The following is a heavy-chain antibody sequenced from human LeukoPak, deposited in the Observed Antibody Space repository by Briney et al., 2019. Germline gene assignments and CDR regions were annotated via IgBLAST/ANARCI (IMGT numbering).Heavy chain of an antibody. Sequence: GASVKVSCKGSGYTFTGYYINWVRQAPGQGLEWMGWINPNSGVTNYAQKFQGRVTITADKSTSTAYMELSSLRSEDTAVYYCARARFSRTTEAFDIWGQGTMVTVSS. V-gene: IGHV1-2*02. J-gene: IGHJ3*02. CDR2: INPNSGVT. CDR3: ARARFSRTTEAFDI. CDR1: GYTFTGYY. D-gene: IGHD4-17*01.